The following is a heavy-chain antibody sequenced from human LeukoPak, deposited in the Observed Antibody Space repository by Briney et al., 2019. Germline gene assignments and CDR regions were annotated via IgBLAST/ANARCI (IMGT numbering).Heavy chain of an antibody. J-gene: IGHJ4*02. D-gene: IGHD6-19*01. CDR1: GDSISSGDYY. Sequence: PSETLSLTCTVSGDSISSGDYYWSWIRQPAGKGLEWIGRISSSGSTYYNPSLKSRVTISVDTSKNQFSLKLSSVTAADTAVYYCARVGYSSGNFDYWGQGTLVTVSS. CDR3: ARVGYSSGNFDY. CDR2: ISSSGST. V-gene: IGHV4-61*02.